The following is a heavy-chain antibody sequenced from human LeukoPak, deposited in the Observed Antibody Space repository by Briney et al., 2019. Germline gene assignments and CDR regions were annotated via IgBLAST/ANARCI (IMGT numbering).Heavy chain of an antibody. CDR1: GFTFSNYK. J-gene: IGHJ4*02. D-gene: IGHD3-10*01. Sequence: GGSLRLSCAASGFTFSNYKMNWVRQAPGKGLEWVSYISSSGSIIYYSDSVKRRFNISRDNAKNSLYRQMSSLRAEDTAVYYCARDFGYFWGQGTLVTVSS. V-gene: IGHV3-48*03. CDR3: ARDFGYF. CDR2: ISSSGSII.